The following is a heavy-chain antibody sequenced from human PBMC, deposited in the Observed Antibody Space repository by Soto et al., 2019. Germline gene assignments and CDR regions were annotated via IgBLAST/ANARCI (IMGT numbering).Heavy chain of an antibody. D-gene: IGHD2-15*01. CDR1: GFTFSDYY. CDR3: ASGEVVVADSDAFDI. Sequence: GGSLRLSCAASGFTFSDYYMSWIRQAPGKGLEWVSYISSSGSTIYYADSVKGRFTISRDNAKNSLYLQMNSLRAEDTAVYYCASGEVVVADSDAFDIWGQGTMVTVSS. CDR2: ISSSGSTI. J-gene: IGHJ3*02. V-gene: IGHV3-11*01.